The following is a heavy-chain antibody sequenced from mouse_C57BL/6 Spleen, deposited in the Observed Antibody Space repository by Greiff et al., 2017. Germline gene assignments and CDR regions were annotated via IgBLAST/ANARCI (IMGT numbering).Heavy chain of an antibody. D-gene: IGHD2-4*01. Sequence: DVMLVESGGGLVKPGGSLKLSCAASGFTFSSYAMSWVRQTPEKRLEWVATISDGGSYTYYPDNVKGRFTISRDNAKNNLYLQMSHLKSEDTAMYYCARDQDYDGRGYYFDYWGQGTTLTVSS. CDR2: ISDGGSYT. V-gene: IGHV5-4*01. CDR1: GFTFSSYA. J-gene: IGHJ2*01. CDR3: ARDQDYDGRGYYFDY.